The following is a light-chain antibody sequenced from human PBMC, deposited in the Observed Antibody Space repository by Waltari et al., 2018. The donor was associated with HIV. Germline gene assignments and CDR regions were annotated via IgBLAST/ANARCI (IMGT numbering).Light chain of an antibody. J-gene: IGLJ2*01. CDR3: QSYDNSLGVV. CDR2: GRP. Sequence: QSVLTQPPSVSGAPGQRVTISFTGGSSNNRDTSDVHSYEQFPCTAHKLLTSGRPNRPSGVPDRFSGSKSGTSASLAISGLQAEDEADYYCQSYDNSLGVVFGGGTKLTVL. CDR1: SSNNRDTSD. V-gene: IGLV1-40*01.